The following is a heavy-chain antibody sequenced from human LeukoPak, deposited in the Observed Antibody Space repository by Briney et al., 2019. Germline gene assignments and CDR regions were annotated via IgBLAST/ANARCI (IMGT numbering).Heavy chain of an antibody. CDR2: ISYSGNT. Sequence: SETLSLTCTVSGGSISSQYWRSIRQTPGRGLEWIGYISYSGNTKYNPSLKSRVTISVDTSKNQFSLKLNSMTAADTSVYYCARRRFLEWLFPWFDPWGQGTLVTVSS. V-gene: IGHV4-59*08. D-gene: IGHD3-3*01. J-gene: IGHJ5*02. CDR1: GGSISSQY. CDR3: ARRRFLEWLFPWFDP.